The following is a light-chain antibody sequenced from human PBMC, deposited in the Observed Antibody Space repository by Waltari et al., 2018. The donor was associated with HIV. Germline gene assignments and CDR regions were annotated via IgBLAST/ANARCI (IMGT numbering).Light chain of an antibody. CDR2: KDN. Sequence: SYELTQPPSVSVSPGQTARITGSGDALPKRYAYWYQQRSGQAPVLVIYKDNKRPSGITGRFSGSSSGTMATLTISGARVEDEADYYCYSTDNNGDRGVFGGGTKVSVL. J-gene: IGLJ2*01. CDR3: YSTDNNGDRGV. V-gene: IGLV3-10*01. CDR1: ALPKRY.